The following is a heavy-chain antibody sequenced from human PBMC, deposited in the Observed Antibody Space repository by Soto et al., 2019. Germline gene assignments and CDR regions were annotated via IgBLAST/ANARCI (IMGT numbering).Heavy chain of an antibody. D-gene: IGHD1-26*01. CDR2: ISAYNGNT. Sequence: ASVKVSCKASGYTFTSYGISWVRQAPGQGLEWMGWISAYNGNTNYAQKLQGRVTMTTDTSTSTAYMELRSLRSDDTAVYYCAREASHSWWELHSRGMDVWGQGTTVTVSS. V-gene: IGHV1-18*01. CDR3: AREASHSWWELHSRGMDV. CDR1: GYTFTSYG. J-gene: IGHJ6*02.